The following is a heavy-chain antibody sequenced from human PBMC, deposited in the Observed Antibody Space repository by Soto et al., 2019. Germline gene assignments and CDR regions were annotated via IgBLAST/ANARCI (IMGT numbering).Heavy chain of an antibody. J-gene: IGHJ4*02. CDR1: GYTFTSYG. D-gene: IGHD6-19*01. CDR2: ISAYNGNT. V-gene: IGHV1-18*01. Sequence: ASVKVSCKASGYTFTSYGISWVRQAPGQGLEWMGWISAYNGNTNYAQKLQGRVTMTTDTSTSTAYMELRSLRSDDTAVYYCASSRTNLAVAGFDYWGQGTLVTVSS. CDR3: ASSRTNLAVAGFDY.